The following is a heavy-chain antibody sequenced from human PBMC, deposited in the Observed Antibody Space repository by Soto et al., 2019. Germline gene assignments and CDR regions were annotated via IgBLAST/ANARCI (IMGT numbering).Heavy chain of an antibody. CDR3: ARADPYYYGSGSYYDY. V-gene: IGHV1-18*01. D-gene: IGHD3-10*01. CDR2: ISAYNGNT. J-gene: IGHJ4*02. Sequence: ASVKVSCKASGYTFTSYGISWVRQAPGQGLEWMGWISAYNGNTNYAQKLQGRVTMTTDTSTSTAYMELRSLRSDDTAVYYCARADPYYYGSGSYYDYWGQGTLVTVSS. CDR1: GYTFTSYG.